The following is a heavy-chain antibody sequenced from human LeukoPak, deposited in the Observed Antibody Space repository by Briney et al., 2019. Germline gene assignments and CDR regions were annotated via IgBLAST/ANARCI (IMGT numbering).Heavy chain of an antibody. CDR3: ARNAGYSDLNY. CDR2: IYRSGAT. CDR1: GDSFSSNNY. Sequence: PSETLSLTCTVSGDSFSSNNYWTWVRQPPGKGLEWIGEIYRSGATNYNPSLRGRATVSLDKSKNQFSLRLNSVTAADTAIYYCARNAGYSDLNYWGQGVLVTVSS. V-gene: IGHV4-4*02. J-gene: IGHJ4*02. D-gene: IGHD3-22*01.